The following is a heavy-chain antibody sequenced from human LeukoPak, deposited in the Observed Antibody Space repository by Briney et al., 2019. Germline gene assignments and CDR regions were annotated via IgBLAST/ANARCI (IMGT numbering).Heavy chain of an antibody. Sequence: PGGSLRLSCAASGFTFSTYEMNWVRQAPGKGLEWVSYISGSGRSIYYADSVKGRFTISRDNSKNTLYLQMNSLRAEDTAVYYCAKEHSYGYYYYYMDVWGKGSTVTVSS. CDR2: ISGSGRSI. CDR3: AKEHSYGYYYYYMDV. V-gene: IGHV3-23*01. CDR1: GFTFSTYE. D-gene: IGHD5-18*01. J-gene: IGHJ6*03.